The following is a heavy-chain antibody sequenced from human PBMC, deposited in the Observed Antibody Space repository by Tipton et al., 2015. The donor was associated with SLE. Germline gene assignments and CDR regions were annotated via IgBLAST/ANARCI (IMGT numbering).Heavy chain of an antibody. CDR3: ARDRLGGVIVTTFDY. D-gene: IGHD3-16*02. V-gene: IGHV4-39*07. J-gene: IGHJ4*02. CDR2: IYYSGST. Sequence: TLSLTCTVSGGSISSSAHYWGWIRQPPGKGLEWIGSIYYSGSTYYNPSHKSLVTISVDTSKNQFSLKLSSVTAADTAVYYCARDRLGGVIVTTFDYWGQRTLVTVSS. CDR1: GGSISSSAHY.